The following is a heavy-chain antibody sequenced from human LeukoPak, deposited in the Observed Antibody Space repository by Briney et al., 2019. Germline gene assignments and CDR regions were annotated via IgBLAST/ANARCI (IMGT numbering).Heavy chain of an antibody. J-gene: IGHJ6*03. D-gene: IGHD3-10*01. CDR1: GFTFSNYG. CDR2: IRYDGSNK. Sequence: GGSLRLPCAASGFTFSNYGMHWVRQAPGKGLEWVAFIRYDGSNKSYADSVKGRFTISRDNSKNTLYLQMNSLRAEDTAVYYCARDRKGYGSGSHYMDVWGKGTTVTVSS. V-gene: IGHV3-30*02. CDR3: ARDRKGYGSGSHYMDV.